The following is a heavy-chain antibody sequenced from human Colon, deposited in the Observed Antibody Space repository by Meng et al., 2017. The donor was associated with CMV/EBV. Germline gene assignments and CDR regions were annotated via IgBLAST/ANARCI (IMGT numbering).Heavy chain of an antibody. D-gene: IGHD4-23*01. V-gene: IGHV1-24*01. J-gene: IGHJ4*02. CDR1: GYTLTKLS. CDR2: LDPEDGET. CDR3: ATAEGYAGNFNY. Sequence: QGQLVKYGAGAKKPGASLTVSCKVFGYTLTKLSIHWVRQAPAKGLEWMGGLDPEDGETVYAQNLQGRVTMTEDESTGTAYMEVSSLRSEDTAVYYCATAEGYAGNFNYWGQGTLVTVSS.